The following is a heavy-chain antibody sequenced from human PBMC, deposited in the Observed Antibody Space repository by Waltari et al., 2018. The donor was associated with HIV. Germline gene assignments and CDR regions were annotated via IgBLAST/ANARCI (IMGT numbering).Heavy chain of an antibody. CDR1: GGYLNGYD. CDR2: IQHSGIP. Sequence: QVQLQQWGAGLLKPSETLSLTCAVYGGYLNGYDWAWIRQPPGKALEWIGQIQHSGIPTYRPSLKSRLTISKDTSKTQFSLTLRSVIAADTAVYYCARVRNAIFRGSVDVWDQGP. J-gene: IGHJ6*02. CDR3: ARVRNAIFRGSVDV. D-gene: IGHD2-8*01. V-gene: IGHV4-34*02.